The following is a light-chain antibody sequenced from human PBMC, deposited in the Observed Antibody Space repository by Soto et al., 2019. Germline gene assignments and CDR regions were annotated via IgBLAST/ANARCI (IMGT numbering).Light chain of an antibody. CDR3: QQSNNWPPWT. V-gene: IGKV3-15*01. J-gene: IGKJ1*01. Sequence: EIVMTQSPATLSASPGERATLSCRASQSVSSNLAWYQQKPGQAPRLLIYGASTRATGIPARFSGSGSGTEFTLTISSLQSEDFAVYYCQQSNNWPPWTFGQGTKVEIK. CDR2: GAS. CDR1: QSVSSN.